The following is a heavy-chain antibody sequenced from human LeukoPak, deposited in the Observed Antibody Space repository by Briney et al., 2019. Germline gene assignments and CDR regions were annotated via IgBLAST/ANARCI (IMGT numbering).Heavy chain of an antibody. CDR2: IDYSGST. J-gene: IGHJ6*02. D-gene: IGHD4-17*01. V-gene: IGHV4-59*01. CDR3: AREAWVSGDSKYRYYGIDV. Sequence: PSETLSLTCTVSGASLSSYYWSWIRQPPGKGLEWIGYIDYSGSTNYTPSLKSRVTISVDTSKNQFSLKLSSVTAADTALYYCAREAWVSGDSKYRYYGIDVWGQGTTVTVSS. CDR1: GASLSSYY.